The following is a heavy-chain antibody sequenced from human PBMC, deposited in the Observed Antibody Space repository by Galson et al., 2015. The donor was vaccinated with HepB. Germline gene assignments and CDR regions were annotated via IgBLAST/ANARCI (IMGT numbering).Heavy chain of an antibody. CDR1: GYSFTSYW. D-gene: IGHD2-15*01. V-gene: IGHV5-10-1*01. J-gene: IGHJ3*02. Sequence: QSGAEVKKPGESLRISCKGSGYSFTSYWISWVRQMPGKGLEWMGRIDPSDSYTNYSPSFQGHVTISADKSISTAYLQWSSLKASDTAMYYCARRERGYCSGGSCYGDAFDIWGQGTMVTVSS. CDR3: ARRERGYCSGGSCYGDAFDI. CDR2: IDPSDSYT.